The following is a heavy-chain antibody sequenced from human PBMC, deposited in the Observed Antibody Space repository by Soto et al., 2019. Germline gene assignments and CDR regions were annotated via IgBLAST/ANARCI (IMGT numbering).Heavy chain of an antibody. J-gene: IGHJ4*02. CDR3: AKDRNYCSSTSCYLDY. CDR2: ISGSGGST. D-gene: IGHD2-2*01. V-gene: IGHV3-23*01. Sequence: GSLRLSCAASGFTFSSYAMSWVRQAPGKGLEWVSAISGSGGSTYYADSVKGRFTISRDNSKNTLYLQMNSLRAEDTAVYYCAKDRNYCSSTSCYLDYWGQGTLVTVSS. CDR1: GFTFSSYA.